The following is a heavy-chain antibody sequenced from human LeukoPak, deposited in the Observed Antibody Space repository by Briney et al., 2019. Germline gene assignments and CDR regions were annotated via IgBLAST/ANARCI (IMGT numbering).Heavy chain of an antibody. CDR1: GFTFSSYA. V-gene: IGHV3-23*01. J-gene: IGHJ6*02. CDR2: ISGSGGST. Sequence: VGSLRLSCAASGFTFSSYAMSWVRQAPGKGLERVSAISGSGGSTYYADSVKGRFTISRDNFKNTLYMHMKRLRAQDTAAYYTTKDAAAGHHSYYYFGCVGVWGQRTTVTVSS. CDR3: TKDAAAGHHSYYYFGCVGV. D-gene: IGHD6-13*01.